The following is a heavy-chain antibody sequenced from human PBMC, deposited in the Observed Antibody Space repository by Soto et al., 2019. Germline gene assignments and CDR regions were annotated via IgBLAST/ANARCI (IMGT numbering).Heavy chain of an antibody. D-gene: IGHD2-15*01. V-gene: IGHV3-30-3*01. CDR2: ISYDGSNK. CDR1: GFTVSSYA. J-gene: IGHJ4*02. CDR3: ARVPSSSGRAHFDY. Sequence: PGGSLRLSCAASGFTVSSYAMHWVRQAPGKGLEWLAVISYDGSNKYYAASVKGRFTISRDNSKNTLYLQMNRLRAEDTAVYYCARVPSSSGRAHFDYWGQGTLVTVSS.